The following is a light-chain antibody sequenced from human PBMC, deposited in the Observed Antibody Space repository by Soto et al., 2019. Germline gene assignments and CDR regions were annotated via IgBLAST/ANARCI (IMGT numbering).Light chain of an antibody. CDR1: QTISSY. Sequence: EIVLTQSPATLSLSPGERATLSCRASQTISSYLAWYQLKRGQAPRLLIYGASNRATGIPDRFSGSGSGTEFTLTISSLQSEDFAVYYCQQYNNWPPWTFGQGTKVDIK. CDR2: GAS. CDR3: QQYNNWPPWT. J-gene: IGKJ1*01. V-gene: IGKV3D-15*01.